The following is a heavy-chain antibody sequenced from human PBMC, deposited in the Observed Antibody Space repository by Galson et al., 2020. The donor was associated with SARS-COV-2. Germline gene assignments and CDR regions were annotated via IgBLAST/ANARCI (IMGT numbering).Heavy chain of an antibody. J-gene: IGHJ5*02. Sequence: GESLKISCAASGFTFRSYWMNWVRQAPGKGLVWVSHIKGDGSSTGYADSVKGRFTITRDNAKNTLYLQMNSLRAEDTAMYYCAREEAGVGFWSGYMRFAPWCKGTLVTVSS. CDR2: IKGDGSST. D-gene: IGHD3-3*01. V-gene: IGHV3-74*01. CDR1: GFTFRSYW. CDR3: AREEAGVGFWSGYMRFAP.